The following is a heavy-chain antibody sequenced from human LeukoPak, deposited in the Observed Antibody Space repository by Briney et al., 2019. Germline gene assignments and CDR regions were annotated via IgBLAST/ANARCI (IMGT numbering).Heavy chain of an antibody. V-gene: IGHV4-39*01. CDR2: IYYSGST. CDR1: GGSIGSSSYY. D-gene: IGHD3-16*02. J-gene: IGHJ3*02. Sequence: SETLSLTCTVSGGSIGSSSYYWGWIRQPPGKGLEWIGSIYYSGSTYYNPSLKSRVTISVGTSKNQFSLKLSSVTAADTAVYYCSRFRVGDYVWGSYRYEVGAFDIWGQGTMVTVSS. CDR3: SRFRVGDYVWGSYRYEVGAFDI.